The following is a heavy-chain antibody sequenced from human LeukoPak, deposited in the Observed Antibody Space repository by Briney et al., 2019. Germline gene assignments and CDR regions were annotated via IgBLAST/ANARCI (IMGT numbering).Heavy chain of an antibody. V-gene: IGHV1-8*01. D-gene: IGHD3-10*01. CDR1: GYTFTSYD. Sequence: ASVKLSCTASGYTFTSYDINWVRQATGQGLEWMGWMNSNSGNTGYAQKFQGRVTITRNTSINTAYMELSSLRSEDTAVYYCARGGWGSYYNGEDYWGQGTLVTVSS. CDR2: MNSNSGNT. J-gene: IGHJ4*02. CDR3: ARGGWGSYYNGEDY.